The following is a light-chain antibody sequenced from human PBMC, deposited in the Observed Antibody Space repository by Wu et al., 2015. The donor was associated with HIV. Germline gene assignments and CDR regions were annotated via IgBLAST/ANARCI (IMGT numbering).Light chain of an antibody. CDR2: GAS. CDR1: QTVSSN. Sequence: EIMMRQSPATLTASPGERVTLSCRASQTVSSNLAWFQQIPGQAPRLLIYGASTRATGVPARFSGSGSGTEFTLIISSLQSADSAVYYCHQYNNRPPYSFGPGPSCRSN. V-gene: IGKV3-15*01. CDR3: HQYNNRPPYS. J-gene: IGKJ2*03.